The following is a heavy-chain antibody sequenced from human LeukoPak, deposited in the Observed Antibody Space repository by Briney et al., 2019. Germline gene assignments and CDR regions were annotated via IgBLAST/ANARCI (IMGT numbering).Heavy chain of an antibody. V-gene: IGHV3-48*04. D-gene: IGHD3-22*01. CDR2: ISSSSSTI. CDR1: GFTFSSYS. CDR3: ARTRITMIVGLASRFDY. Sequence: PGGSLRLSCAASGFTFSSYSMNWVRQAPGKGLEWVSYISSSSSTIYYADSVKGRFTISRDNAKNTLYLQMNSLRAEDTAVYYCARTRITMIVGLASRFDYWGQGTLVTVSS. J-gene: IGHJ4*02.